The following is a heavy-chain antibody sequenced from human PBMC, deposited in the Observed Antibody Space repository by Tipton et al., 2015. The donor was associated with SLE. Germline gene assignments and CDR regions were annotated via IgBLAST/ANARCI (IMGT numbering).Heavy chain of an antibody. D-gene: IGHD2-15*01. J-gene: IGHJ5*02. V-gene: IGHV4-31*03. Sequence: TLSLTCTVSGASIGGGGYYWSWIRQHPGRGLEWIGYIYDGGSTYYSASLKSRATISVDTSKNQLSLRLSSVTAADTAVYFCARYCSGGSCYHWFDPWGQGTLVTVSP. CDR2: IYDGGST. CDR1: GASIGGGGYY. CDR3: ARYCSGGSCYHWFDP.